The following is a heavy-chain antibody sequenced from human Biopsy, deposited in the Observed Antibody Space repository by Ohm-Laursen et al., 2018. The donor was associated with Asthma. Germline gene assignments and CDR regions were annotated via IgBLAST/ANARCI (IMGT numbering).Heavy chain of an antibody. CDR1: GDSINSGGYF. D-gene: IGHD2-15*01. CDR3: AGFCSGGNCPDH. V-gene: IGHV4-61*08. Sequence: SETLSLTCSVSGDSINSGGYFWSWIRQHPGKGPEWIGNIHYSGSTYSNPSLKSRVTISVDTSKKQISLRLSSVIAADTAVYYCAGFCSGGNCPDHWGQGTLVTVSS. J-gene: IGHJ4*02. CDR2: IHYSGST.